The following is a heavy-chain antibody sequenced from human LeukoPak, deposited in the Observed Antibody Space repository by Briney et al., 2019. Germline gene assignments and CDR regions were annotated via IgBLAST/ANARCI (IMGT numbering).Heavy chain of an antibody. CDR1: GYSFTSYW. Sequence: GESLKTSCKGSGYSFTSYWIGWVRQMPGKGLEWMGIIYPGDSDTRYSPSFQGQVTISADKSISTAYLQWSSLKASDTAMYYCARQMGGYSYGSTNFDYWGQGTLVTVSS. V-gene: IGHV5-51*01. D-gene: IGHD5-18*01. CDR2: IYPGDSDT. CDR3: ARQMGGYSYGSTNFDY. J-gene: IGHJ4*02.